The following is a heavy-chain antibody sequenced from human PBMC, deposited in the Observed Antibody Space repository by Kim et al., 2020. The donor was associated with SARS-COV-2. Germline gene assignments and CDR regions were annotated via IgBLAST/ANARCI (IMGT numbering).Heavy chain of an antibody. D-gene: IGHD2-15*01. J-gene: IGHJ5*02. V-gene: IGHV3-30*04. CDR1: GFTFSSYA. Sequence: GGSLRLSCAASGFTFSSYAMHWVRQAPGKGLEWVAVISYDGSNKYSADSVKGLFTISRDNSKNPLYLQMNSLRAEDTAVYYCASDRAAASPLKWGWFDPWGQGTLVTVSS. CDR3: ASDRAAASPLKWGWFDP. CDR2: ISYDGSNK.